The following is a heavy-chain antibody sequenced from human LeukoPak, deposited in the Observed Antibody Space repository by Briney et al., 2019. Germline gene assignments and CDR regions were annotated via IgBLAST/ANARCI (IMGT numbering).Heavy chain of an antibody. D-gene: IGHD5-18*01. J-gene: IGHJ4*02. CDR1: GGSISSSSYH. CDR3: ARDMDTAMVGGIDY. CDR2: IYFSGNT. V-gene: IGHV4-39*02. Sequence: SETLSLTCTVSGGSISSSSYHWGWIRQPPGKGLEWIGSIYFSGNTYYSPSLKSRITISVDTSTNQFSLKLRSVTAADTAVYSCARDMDTAMVGGIDYWGQGTLVTVSS.